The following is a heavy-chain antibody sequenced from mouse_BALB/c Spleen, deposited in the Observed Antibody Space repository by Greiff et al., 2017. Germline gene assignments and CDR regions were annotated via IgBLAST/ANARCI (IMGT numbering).Heavy chain of an antibody. V-gene: IGHV2-9*02. Sequence: QVQLKQSGPGLVAPSQSLSITCTVSGFSLTSYGVHWVRQPPGKGLEWLGVIWAGGSTNYNSALMSRLSISKDNSKSQVFLKMNSLQTDDTAMYYCAVGQYYFDYWGQGTTLTVSS. CDR3: AVGQYYFDY. CDR1: GFSLTSYG. CDR2: IWAGGST. J-gene: IGHJ2*01.